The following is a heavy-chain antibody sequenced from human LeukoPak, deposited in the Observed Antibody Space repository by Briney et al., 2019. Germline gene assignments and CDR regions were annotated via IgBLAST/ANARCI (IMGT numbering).Heavy chain of an antibody. CDR2: ISSGSSYI. CDR1: GFTFSSYS. CDR3: ARAAMVRGVIPGY. V-gene: IGHV3-21*01. D-gene: IGHD3-10*01. Sequence: GGSLRLSCAASGFTFSSYSMNWVRQAPGKGLEWVSSISSGSSYIYYADSVKGRFTISRDNAKNSLYLQMNSLRAEDTAVYYCARAAMVRGVIPGYWGQGTLVTVSS. J-gene: IGHJ4*02.